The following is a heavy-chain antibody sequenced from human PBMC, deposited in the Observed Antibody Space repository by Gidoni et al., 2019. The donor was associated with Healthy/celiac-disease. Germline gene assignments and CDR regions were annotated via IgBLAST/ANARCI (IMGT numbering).Heavy chain of an antibody. CDR1: GFTFCNAW. CDR2: IKSKTDGGKT. CDR3: TTLLDSDYYYYMDV. J-gene: IGHJ6*03. D-gene: IGHD3-10*01. Sequence: EVQLVESGGGLVKPGGSLRLSCAASGFTFCNAWMSWVRQAPGKGLALVGRIKSKTDGGKTDYAAPVKGRFTISRDDTKNTLYLQMNSLKTEDTAVYYCTTLLDSDYYYYMDVWGKGTTVTVSS. V-gene: IGHV3-15*01.